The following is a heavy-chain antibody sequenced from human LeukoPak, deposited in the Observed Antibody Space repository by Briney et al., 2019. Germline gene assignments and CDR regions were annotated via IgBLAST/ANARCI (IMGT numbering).Heavy chain of an antibody. D-gene: IGHD3-22*01. CDR1: GGSISSGGYY. CDR3: ARSAPYDSSGYYYFHYYYYMDV. V-gene: IGHV4-31*03. J-gene: IGHJ6*03. Sequence: ASQTLSLTCTVSGGSISSGGYYWSWIRQHPGKGLEWIGYIYYSGSTYYNPSLKSRVTISVDTSKNRFSLKLSSVTAADTAVYYCARSAPYDSSGYYYFHYYYYMDVWGKGTTVTVSS. CDR2: IYYSGST.